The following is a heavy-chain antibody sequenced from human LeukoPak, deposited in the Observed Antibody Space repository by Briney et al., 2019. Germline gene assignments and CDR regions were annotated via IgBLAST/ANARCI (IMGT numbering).Heavy chain of an antibody. J-gene: IGHJ3*02. CDR3: ARDLAGNWNYVNAFDI. V-gene: IGHV4-61*02. CDR2: IYTSGST. Sequence: SETLSLTCTVSGGSISSGSYYLSWIRQPAGKGLEWIGRIYTSGSTNYNPSLKSRVTISVDTSKNQFSLKLSSVTAADTAVYYCARDLAGNWNYVNAFDIWGQGTMVTVSS. D-gene: IGHD1-7*01. CDR1: GGSISSGSYY.